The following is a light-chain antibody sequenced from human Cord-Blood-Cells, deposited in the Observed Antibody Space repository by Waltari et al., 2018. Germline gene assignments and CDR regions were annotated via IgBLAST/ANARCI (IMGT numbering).Light chain of an antibody. Sequence: QSALTQPASVSGSPGQSITISCTGTSSDVGGYHYVSWYQQHPGKAPKLMIYEVSKRPSGVSNRFSGSKSGNTAALTISGLQAEDEADYYCSSYTISSTLVVFGGGTKLTVL. CDR2: EVS. V-gene: IGLV2-14*01. CDR3: SSYTISSTLVV. CDR1: SSDVGGYHY. J-gene: IGLJ2*01.